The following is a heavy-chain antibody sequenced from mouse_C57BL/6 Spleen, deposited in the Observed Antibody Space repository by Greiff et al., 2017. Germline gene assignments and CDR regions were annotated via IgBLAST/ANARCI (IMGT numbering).Heavy chain of an antibody. Sequence: QVQLQQPGTELVKPGASVKLSCKASGYTFTSYWMHWVKQRPGQGLEWIGNINPSNGGTNYNEKFKSKATLTVDKSSSTAYLQLSSLTSEDSAVYYCARGGYDYPWFAYWGQGTLVTVSA. CDR2: INPSNGGT. CDR3: ARGGYDYPWFAY. D-gene: IGHD2-4*01. J-gene: IGHJ3*01. V-gene: IGHV1-53*01. CDR1: GYTFTSYW.